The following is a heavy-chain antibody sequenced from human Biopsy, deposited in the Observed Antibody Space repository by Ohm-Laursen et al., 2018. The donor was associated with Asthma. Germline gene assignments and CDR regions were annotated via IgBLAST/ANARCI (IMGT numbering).Heavy chain of an antibody. J-gene: IGHJ6*02. Sequence: ASVKVSCKTSGYTFNSAGITWVRQAPGQGLEWMGWISVYNGNTKVAQKLQNRVTMITDTSTSTAYMELRSLRSDDAAVYFCARAVDYSHYYGIDVWGQGTTVTVS. CDR1: GYTFNSAG. V-gene: IGHV1-18*01. CDR2: ISVYNGNT. D-gene: IGHD3-10*01. CDR3: ARAVDYSHYYGIDV.